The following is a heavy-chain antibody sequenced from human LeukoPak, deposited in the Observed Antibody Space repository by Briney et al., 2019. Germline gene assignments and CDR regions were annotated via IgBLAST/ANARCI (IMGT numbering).Heavy chain of an antibody. D-gene: IGHD3-10*01. V-gene: IGHV3-23*01. CDR2: ISGLGSNT. CDR1: GLTFSSYA. CDR3: AKGHMVRGSYGMDV. Sequence: GGSLRLSCAASGLTFSSYAMSWVRQAPGKGLEWVSGISGLGSNTYYADSVKGRFTISRDNSKNTLYLQMNSLRAEDTAVYYCAKGHMVRGSYGMDVWGQGTTVTVSS. J-gene: IGHJ6*02.